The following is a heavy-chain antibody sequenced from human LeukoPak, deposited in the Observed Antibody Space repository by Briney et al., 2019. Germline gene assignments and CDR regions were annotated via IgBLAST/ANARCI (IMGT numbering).Heavy chain of an antibody. D-gene: IGHD6-13*01. Sequence: SETLSLTCTVSGGSISSSTYYWGWIRQPPGKGLEWIGSIYYSGSTYYNASLKSRVTISADTSKNQFSLKLSSVTATDTAVYYCARPLSGSSSWHGDAFDIWGQGTMVTVSS. CDR3: ARPLSGSSSWHGDAFDI. CDR1: GGSISSSTYY. CDR2: IYYSGST. J-gene: IGHJ3*02. V-gene: IGHV4-39*01.